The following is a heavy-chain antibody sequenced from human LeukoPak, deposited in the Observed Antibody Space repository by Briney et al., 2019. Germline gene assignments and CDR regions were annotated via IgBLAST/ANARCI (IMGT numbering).Heavy chain of an antibody. CDR3: AKDRALIVVVPDAFDI. Sequence: GGSLRLSGAASGFTFSSYAMSWVRQAPGKGLEWVSAISGSGGSTYYADSVKGRFTISRDNSKNTLYLQMNSLRAEDTAVYYCAKDRALIVVVPDAFDIWGQGTMVTVSS. CDR2: ISGSGGST. D-gene: IGHD2-2*01. V-gene: IGHV3-23*01. J-gene: IGHJ3*02. CDR1: GFTFSSYA.